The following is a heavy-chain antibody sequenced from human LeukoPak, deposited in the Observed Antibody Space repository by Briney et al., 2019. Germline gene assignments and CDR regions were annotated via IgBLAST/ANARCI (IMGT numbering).Heavy chain of an antibody. J-gene: IGHJ4*02. V-gene: IGHV3-30-3*01. CDR2: ISYDGSNK. CDR1: GFTFSSYA. CDR3: VKGTSNYDI. Sequence: GGSLRLSCAASGFTFSSYAMHWVRQAPGTGLEWVAVISYDGSNKYYADSVKGRFTISRDNSKNTLYLQMSSLRAEDTAVYYCVKGTSNYDIWGQGTLVTVSS. D-gene: IGHD3-22*01.